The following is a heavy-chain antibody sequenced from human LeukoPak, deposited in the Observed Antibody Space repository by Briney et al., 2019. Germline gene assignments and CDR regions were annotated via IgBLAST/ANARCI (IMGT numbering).Heavy chain of an antibody. CDR2: ISDDDGRNK. V-gene: IGHV3-30*04. Sequence: QPGRSLRLSCAASGFTFRYYLIHWVRQTPGKELEWVAGISDDDGRNKYYADSVKGRFTISRDNSRNTLYLQMNSLRAEDTAVYYCARDVGFNNGWPAWGQGTLVTVSS. CDR3: ARDVGFNNGWPA. J-gene: IGHJ5*02. D-gene: IGHD6-19*01. CDR1: GFTFRYYL.